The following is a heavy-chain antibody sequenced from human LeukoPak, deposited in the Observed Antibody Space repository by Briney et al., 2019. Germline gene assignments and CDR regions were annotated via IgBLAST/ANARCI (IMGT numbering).Heavy chain of an antibody. CDR3: ARGPTRYYFDY. CDR1: GGSISSYY. J-gene: IGHJ4*02. V-gene: IGHV4-59*01. Sequence: SETLSLTCIISGGSISSYYWSWIRQPPGKGLEWIGYIYSSGSTNYNPSLKSRVTISLDTSKNQFSLKLSSVTAADTAVYYCARGPTRYYFDYWGQGSLVTVSS. CDR2: IYSSGST.